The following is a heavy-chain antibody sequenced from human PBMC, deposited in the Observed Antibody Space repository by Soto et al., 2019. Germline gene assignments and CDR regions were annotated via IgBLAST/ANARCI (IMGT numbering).Heavy chain of an antibody. V-gene: IGHV4-39*01. J-gene: IGHJ6*02. CDR3: ASSPCYHYDHYRELV. CDR2: IYYSGST. Sequence: PSVTLSLTCTVSGGSTSSSSYYWACIRQPPGKGLEWIGSIYYSGSTYYNPSLKSRVTISVDTSKNQFSLKLSSVTAADTAVYYCASSPCYHYDHYRELVWV. D-gene: IGHD3-16*02. CDR1: GGSTSSSSYY.